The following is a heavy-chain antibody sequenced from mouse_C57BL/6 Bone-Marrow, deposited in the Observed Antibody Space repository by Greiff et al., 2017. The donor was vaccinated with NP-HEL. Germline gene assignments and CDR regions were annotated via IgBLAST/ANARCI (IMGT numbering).Heavy chain of an antibody. D-gene: IGHD1-1*01. CDR1: GYTFTDYY. V-gene: IGHV1-76*01. CDR2: IYPGSGNT. Sequence: VQLQQSGAELVRPGASVKLSCKASGYTFTDYYINWVKQRPGQGLEWIARIYPGSGNTYYNEKFKGKATLTAEKSSSTAYMQLSSLTSEDSAVYFCARPNYYGSAWFAYWGQGTLVTVSA. CDR3: ARPNYYGSAWFAY. J-gene: IGHJ3*01.